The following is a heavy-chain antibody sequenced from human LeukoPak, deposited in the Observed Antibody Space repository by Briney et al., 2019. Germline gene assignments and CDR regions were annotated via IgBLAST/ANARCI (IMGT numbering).Heavy chain of an antibody. V-gene: IGHV3-48*03. J-gene: IGHJ4*01. CDR3: AKDRLRYCTGGNCYSPVDY. CDR2: ISSSGSTV. CDR1: GFTFSSYE. D-gene: IGHD2-15*01. Sequence: GGSLRLSCAASGFTFSSYEMNWVRQAPGKGLEWVSYISSSGSTVYYADSVKGRFTISRDNSKNTLYLQMTSLRAEDTAVYYCAKDRLRYCTGGNCYSPVDYWGQGTLVTVSS.